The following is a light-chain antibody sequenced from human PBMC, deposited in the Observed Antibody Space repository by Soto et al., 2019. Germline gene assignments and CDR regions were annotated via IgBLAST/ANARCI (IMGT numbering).Light chain of an antibody. CDR1: QGVSSY. CDR2: DAS. V-gene: IGKV3-11*01. Sequence: EIVFTHSPSTLSWSPVERATLSFMASQGVSSYLAWYQQKPGQAPRLLIYDASNRATGIPARFSGSGSGTVFTLTISSLEPEDFAVYYCQKRSNWPLSFGEGTRLEIK. CDR3: QKRSNWPLS. J-gene: IGKJ5*01.